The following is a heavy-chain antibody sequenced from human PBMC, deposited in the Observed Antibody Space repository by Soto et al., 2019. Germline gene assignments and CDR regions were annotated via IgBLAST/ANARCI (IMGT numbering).Heavy chain of an antibody. CDR3: ARPHGDDYIWGSYRYPPYYFDY. CDR1: GFTFSSYG. D-gene: IGHD3-16*02. CDR2: IWYDGSNK. J-gene: IGHJ4*02. Sequence: QVQLVESGGGVVQPGRSLRLSCAASGFTFSSYGMHWVRQAPGKGLEWVAVIWYDGSNKYYADSVKGRFTISRDNSKNTLYLQMHSLRAEDTAVYYCARPHGDDYIWGSYRYPPYYFDYWGQGTLVTVSS. V-gene: IGHV3-33*01.